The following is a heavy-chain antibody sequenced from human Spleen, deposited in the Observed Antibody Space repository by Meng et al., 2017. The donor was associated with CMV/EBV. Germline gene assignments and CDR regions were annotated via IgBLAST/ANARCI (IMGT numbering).Heavy chain of an antibody. J-gene: IGHJ4*02. CDR3: ARRFRYSSGFDY. D-gene: IGHD6-19*01. CDR2: IFSSADT. Sequence: TFSGGSIRRSISYSRWIPPPPGKWLAWIANIFSSADTYNYQSLHSPVTISVDTSKNQFSLRLSSVTAADTAVYYCARRFRYSSGFDYWGQGTLVTVSS. V-gene: IGHV4-39*01. CDR1: GGSIRRSISY.